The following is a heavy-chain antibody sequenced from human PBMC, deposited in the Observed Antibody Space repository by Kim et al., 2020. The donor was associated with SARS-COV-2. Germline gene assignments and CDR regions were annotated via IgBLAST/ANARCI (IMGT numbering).Heavy chain of an antibody. V-gene: IGHV3-66*01. D-gene: IGHD4-17*01. J-gene: IGHJ4*01. Sequence: GGSLRLSCAASGFTVNSHFMNWVRQAPGKGLEWVSVVYSGGSAYYADSVKGRLTIFRDFSKNKAPLQMDRLRPDDTALYYCTREEHDSGANCGYFAYWG. CDR1: GFTVNSHF. CDR3: TREEHDSGANCGYFAY. CDR2: VYSGGSA.